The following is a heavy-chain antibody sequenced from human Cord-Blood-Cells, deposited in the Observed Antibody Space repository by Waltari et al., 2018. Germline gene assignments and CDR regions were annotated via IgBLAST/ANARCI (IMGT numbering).Heavy chain of an antibody. CDR1: GFPFSSSW. J-gene: IGHJ4*02. Sequence: EVQLVESGGGLVQPGGSLRLSCAASGFPFSSSWTHWVRQAPGKGLVWVSRINSDGSSTSYADSVKGRFTISRDNAKNTLYLQMNSLRAEDTAVYYCAREHIVVVTAIDYWGQGTLVTVSS. V-gene: IGHV3-74*01. CDR2: INSDGSST. D-gene: IGHD2-21*02. CDR3: AREHIVVVTAIDY.